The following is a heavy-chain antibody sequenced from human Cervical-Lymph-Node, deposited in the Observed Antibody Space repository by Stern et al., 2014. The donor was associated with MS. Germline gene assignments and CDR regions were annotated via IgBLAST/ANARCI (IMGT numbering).Heavy chain of an antibody. J-gene: IGHJ4*02. Sequence: EMQLVESGGGLIQPGGSLRLSCAASGFTVSSNYMSWVRQAPGKGLEWVSFIYRGGSTYYADSVKGRFTISRDNSKNTLYLQMNSLRAEDTAVYYCARDSSGYNYFDYWGQGTLVTVSS. CDR2: IYRGGST. CDR3: ARDSSGYNYFDY. CDR1: GFTVSSNY. D-gene: IGHD5-24*01. V-gene: IGHV3-53*01.